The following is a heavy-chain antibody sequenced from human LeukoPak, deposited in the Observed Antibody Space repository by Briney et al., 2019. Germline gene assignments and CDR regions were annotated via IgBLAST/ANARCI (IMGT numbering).Heavy chain of an antibody. Sequence: AGSLRLSCAASGFTFNTYGMHWVRQAPGKGLGLVSVIRYDGSEKYYADSVKGRFTISRVNSKKTLYLQMNSLGAEDAAVYYCARGARPDSSGYCDFWGQGTLVTVSS. CDR1: GFTFNTYG. CDR2: IRYDGSEK. CDR3: ARGARPDSSGYCDF. V-gene: IGHV3-33*01. J-gene: IGHJ4*02. D-gene: IGHD3-22*01.